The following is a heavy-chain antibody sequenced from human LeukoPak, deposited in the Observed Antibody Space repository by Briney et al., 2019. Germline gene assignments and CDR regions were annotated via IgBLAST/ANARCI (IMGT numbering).Heavy chain of an antibody. Sequence: ASVKVSCKASGGTFSSYAISWVRQAPGQGLEWMGRIIPILGIANYAQKFQGRITITADKSTSTAYMELSSLRSEDTAVYYCAIDRIFGVVIGFDPWGQGTLVTVSS. D-gene: IGHD3-3*01. V-gene: IGHV1-69*04. J-gene: IGHJ5*02. CDR2: IIPILGIA. CDR3: AIDRIFGVVIGFDP. CDR1: GGTFSSYA.